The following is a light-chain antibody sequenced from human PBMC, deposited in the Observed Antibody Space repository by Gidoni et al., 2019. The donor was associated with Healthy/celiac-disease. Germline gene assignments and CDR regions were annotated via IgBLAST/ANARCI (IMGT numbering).Light chain of an antibody. CDR3: QQYNNWPPDT. CDR2: GAS. CDR1: QSVSSN. J-gene: IGKJ4*01. Sequence: EILMTHFPATLSVSPGERATLSCRASQSVSSNLAWYQQKPGQAPRLLIYGASTRDTGIPARFSGSGSGTEFTLTISSLQSEDFAVYYCQQYNNWPPDTFGGXTKVEIK. V-gene: IGKV3-15*01.